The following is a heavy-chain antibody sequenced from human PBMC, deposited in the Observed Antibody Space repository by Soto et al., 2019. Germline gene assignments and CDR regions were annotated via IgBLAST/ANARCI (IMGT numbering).Heavy chain of an antibody. D-gene: IGHD3-22*01. CDR3: VRRYSSGFYRYIDS. J-gene: IGHJ4*02. CDR2: TSPSYGSG. V-gene: IGHV1-69*06. CDR1: GGTFSSYP. Sequence: QVQLVQSGAEVKKPGSSVKVSCKASGGTFSSYPISWVRQAPGQGLEWMGGTSPSYGSGNYAQKFQGRLTITAAKSTNTAYMEMSSLRSEDTAVYYCVRRYSSGFYRYIDSWGQGTLVTVSS.